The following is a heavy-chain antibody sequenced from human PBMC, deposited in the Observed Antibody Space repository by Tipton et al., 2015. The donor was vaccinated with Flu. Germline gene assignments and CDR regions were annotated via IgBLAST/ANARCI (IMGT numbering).Heavy chain of an antibody. V-gene: IGHV4-38-2*01. CDR2: ICPGSP. CDR3: ARSTYYYGSGSSDY. J-gene: IGHJ4*02. Sequence: LRLSCSVSGGSIGSPYCWGWVRQPPGQGLEWIGNICPGSPYYNSSLRSRVTISLVTSEIQFSQRLTSVTAADTAVYYCARSTYYYGSGSSDYWGQGTLVTVSS. CDR1: GGSIGSPYC. D-gene: IGHD3-10*01.